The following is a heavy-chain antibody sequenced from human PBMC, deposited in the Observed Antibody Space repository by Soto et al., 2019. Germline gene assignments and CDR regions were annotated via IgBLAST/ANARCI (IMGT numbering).Heavy chain of an antibody. J-gene: IGHJ6*02. CDR3: AAYYGGNSVFLGQGDYYYYGMDV. CDR1: GFTFTSSA. Sequence: AASVKVSCKASGFTFTSSAVQWVRQARGQRLEWIGWIVVGSGNTNYAQKFQERVTITRDMSTSTAYMELSSLRSEDTAVYYCAAYYGGNSVFLGQGDYYYYGMDVWGQGTTVTVSS. CDR2: IVVGSGNT. D-gene: IGHD4-17*01. V-gene: IGHV1-58*01.